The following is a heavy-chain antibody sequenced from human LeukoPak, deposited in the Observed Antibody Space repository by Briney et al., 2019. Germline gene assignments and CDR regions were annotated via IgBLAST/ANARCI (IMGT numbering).Heavy chain of an antibody. CDR3: VRGDSVDY. J-gene: IGHJ4*02. D-gene: IGHD3-16*01. Sequence: GGSLRLSCAISGFTFSHFGIHWVRQAPGKGLDWVAFIRLNGSNKNYADSVKGRFTVSRDNSKNTVYLQMSSLRGGDTAMYYCVRGDSVDYWGQGTLVAVSA. CDR2: IRLNGSNK. CDR1: GFTFSHFG. V-gene: IGHV3-30*02.